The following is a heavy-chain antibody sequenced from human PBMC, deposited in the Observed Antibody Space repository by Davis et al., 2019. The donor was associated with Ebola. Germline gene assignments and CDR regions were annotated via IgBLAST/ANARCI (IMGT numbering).Heavy chain of an antibody. V-gene: IGHV3-30*04. CDR2: VSHSEREK. CDR1: GFTFRNYA. D-gene: IGHD3-3*01. CDR3: ARAVFHEVLDY. Sequence: GESLKISCAASGFTFRNYAMHWVRQAPGKGLEWVAVVSHSEREKFYADSVKGRFTISRDNSENTLYLQMNSLTADDTAVYYCARAVFHEVLDYWGQGTPVTDSS. J-gene: IGHJ4*02.